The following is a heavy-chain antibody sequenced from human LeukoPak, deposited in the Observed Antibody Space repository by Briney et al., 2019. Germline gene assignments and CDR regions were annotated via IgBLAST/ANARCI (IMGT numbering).Heavy chain of an antibody. J-gene: IGHJ4*02. CDR2: ISYDGSNK. Sequence: GRSLRLSCAASGFTFSSYAMHWVRQAPGKGLEWVAVISYDGSNKYYADSVKGRFTISRDNSKNTLYLQMNSLRAEDTAVYYCATYYDILTGYFPNNDYWGQGTLDTVSS. V-gene: IGHV3-30*04. CDR1: GFTFSSYA. CDR3: ATYYDILTGYFPNNDY. D-gene: IGHD3-9*01.